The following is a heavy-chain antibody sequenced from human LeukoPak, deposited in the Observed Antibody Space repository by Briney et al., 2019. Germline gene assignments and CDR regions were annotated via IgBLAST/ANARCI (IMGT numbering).Heavy chain of an antibody. V-gene: IGHV3-11*04. J-gene: IGHJ6*02. CDR1: GFTFSDYY. Sequence: GGSLRLSCAASGFTFSDYYMSWIRQAPGKGLEWVSYISSSGSTIYYADSVKGRFTISRDNAKNTLYLQMNSLRAEDTAVYYCASWASGGGNSFYYYYYGMDVWGQGTTVTVSS. CDR3: ASWASGGGNSFYYYYYGMDV. CDR2: ISSSGSTI. D-gene: IGHD4-23*01.